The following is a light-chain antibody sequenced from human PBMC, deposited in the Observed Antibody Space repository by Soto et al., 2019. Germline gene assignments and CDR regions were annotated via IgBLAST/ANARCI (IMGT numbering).Light chain of an antibody. V-gene: IGKV3-11*01. CDR3: QQRSNWPPS. CDR1: QSVSSY. Sequence: EIVLTQSPATLSLSPGERATLSCRASQSVSSYLAWYQQKPGQAPRLLIYDASTRATGIPARFSSSGSGTDFNITINILETEDLAGASCQQRSNWPPSFGQGTRLEIK. CDR2: DAS. J-gene: IGKJ5*01.